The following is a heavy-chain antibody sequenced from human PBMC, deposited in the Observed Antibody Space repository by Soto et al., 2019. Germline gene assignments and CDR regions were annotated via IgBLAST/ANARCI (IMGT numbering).Heavy chain of an antibody. V-gene: IGHV4-4*02. CDR3: ARAESPVAGMCWFDP. J-gene: IGHJ5*02. D-gene: IGHD6-19*01. Sequence: AAETLSLTCAASGGSISSSNWWSLVGQPPGKGLEWIGEIYHSGSTNYNPSLKSRVTISVDKSKNQFSLKLSSVTAADTAVYYWARAESPVAGMCWFDPWGQGTPVTVS. CDR1: GGSISSSNW. CDR2: IYHSGST.